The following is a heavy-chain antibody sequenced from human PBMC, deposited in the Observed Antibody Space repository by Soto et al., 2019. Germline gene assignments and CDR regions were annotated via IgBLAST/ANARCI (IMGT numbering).Heavy chain of an antibody. J-gene: IGHJ6*02. Sequence: GESLNLSDTVSGYSLTLDSIRCVRQMPGQGLEWMGRIDPSDSYTNYSPSFQGHVTISADKSISTAYLQWSSLKASDTAMYYCARHGGAANHDYSYGMDVWGQGTKVNFSS. CDR1: GYSLTLDS. CDR2: IDPSDSYT. CDR3: ARHGGAANHDYSYGMDV. D-gene: IGHD3-16*01. V-gene: IGHV5-10-1*01.